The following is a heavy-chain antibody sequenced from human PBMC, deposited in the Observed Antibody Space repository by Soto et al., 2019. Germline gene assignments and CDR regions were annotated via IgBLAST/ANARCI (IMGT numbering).Heavy chain of an antibody. D-gene: IGHD2-15*01. CDR3: ARLASCSGGSCHFDY. Sequence: SETLSLTCTVSGGSISSYYWSWIRQPPGKGLEWIGYIYYSGSTNYNPSLKSRVTISVDTSKNQFSLKLSSVTAADTAVYYCARLASCSGGSCHFDYWGQGTLVTVSS. CDR1: GGSISSYY. V-gene: IGHV4-59*08. CDR2: IYYSGST. J-gene: IGHJ4*02.